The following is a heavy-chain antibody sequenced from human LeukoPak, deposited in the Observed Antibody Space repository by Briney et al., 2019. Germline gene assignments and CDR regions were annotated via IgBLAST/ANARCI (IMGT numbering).Heavy chain of an antibody. V-gene: IGHV1-46*01. D-gene: IGHD4-17*01. CDR1: GYTFTSYY. CDR2: INPSRGST. J-gene: IGHJ5*02. Sequence: ASVKVSCKASGYTFTSYYMHWVRQAPGQGLEWMGIINPSRGSTSYAQKFQGSVTMTRHTSTSTVYMELSSLRSEDTAVYYCARALDYGDYRSWFAPWGQGTLVTVSS. CDR3: ARALDYGDYRSWFAP.